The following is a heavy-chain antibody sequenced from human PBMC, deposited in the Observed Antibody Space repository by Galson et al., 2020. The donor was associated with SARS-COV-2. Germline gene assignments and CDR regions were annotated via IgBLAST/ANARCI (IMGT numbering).Heavy chain of an antibody. J-gene: IGHJ4*02. D-gene: IGHD2-15*01. CDR3: VRLDSGPYYFDN. Sequence: GESLKISCKASGYSFTSYWIGWVRQMPGKGLAWMGSISPVDSDIRYSPAFQGRVTISADRSIRTAYLQWSSLRASDTAMYYCVRLDSGPYYFDNWGQGTLATVSS. V-gene: IGHV5-51*01. CDR2: ISPVDSDI. CDR1: GYSFTSYW.